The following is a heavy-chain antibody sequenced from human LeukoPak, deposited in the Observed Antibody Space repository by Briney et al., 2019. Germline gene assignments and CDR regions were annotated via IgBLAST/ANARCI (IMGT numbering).Heavy chain of an antibody. CDR1: GFNFSSHW. V-gene: IGHV3-7*01. D-gene: IGHD2-2*01. Sequence: PGGSLRLSCAASGFNFSSHWMSWVRQAPGKGLEWVANIGQDGTEKNYVDSVKGRFTISRDNAKNPLYLQMSSLRAEDTAVYHCARGYCSGTSCFGAFDIWGQGTMVPVSS. CDR2: IGQDGTEK. J-gene: IGHJ3*02. CDR3: ARGYCSGTSCFGAFDI.